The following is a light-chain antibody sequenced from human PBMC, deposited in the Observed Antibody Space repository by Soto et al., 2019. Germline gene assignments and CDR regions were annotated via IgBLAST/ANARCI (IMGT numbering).Light chain of an antibody. CDR1: QSVPSTY. V-gene: IGKV3-20*01. Sequence: VLSQSPGRLSLSPGERATLSCRASQSVPSTYFAWYQQKSGQPPGLLISGTSNRATGIPDRFSGSGSGTDFTLTISRLEPEDFAVYYCQQYGSSPRTFGQGTKVDIK. J-gene: IGKJ1*01. CDR3: QQYGSSPRT. CDR2: GTS.